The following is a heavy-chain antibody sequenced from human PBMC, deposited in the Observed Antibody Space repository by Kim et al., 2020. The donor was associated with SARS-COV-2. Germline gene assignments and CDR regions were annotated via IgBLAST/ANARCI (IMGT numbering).Heavy chain of an antibody. J-gene: IGHJ4*02. CDR2: ISSSSSYI. CDR3: ARDRGVVVAATGDY. V-gene: IGHV3-21*01. D-gene: IGHD2-15*01. CDR1: GFTFSSYS. Sequence: GGSLRLSCAASGFTFSSYSMNWVRQAPGKGLEWVSSISSSSSYIYYADSVKGRFTIPRDNAKNSLYLQMNSLRAEDTAVYYCARDRGVVVAATGDYWGQGTLVTVSS.